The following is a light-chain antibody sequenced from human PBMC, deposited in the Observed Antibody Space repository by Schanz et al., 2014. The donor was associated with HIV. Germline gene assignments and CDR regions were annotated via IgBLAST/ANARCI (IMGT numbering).Light chain of an antibody. J-gene: IGLJ3*02. CDR3: SSHAGSSPYWV. V-gene: IGLV2-14*02. CDR1: SNDVGIYNL. Sequence: QSALTQPASVSGSPGQSITISCTGTSNDVGIYNLVSWYQQHPGKAPKLTIYEVSKRPSGVPDRFSGSKSGNTASLTVSGLQAEDDADYYCSSHAGSSPYWVFGGGTKLTVL. CDR2: EVS.